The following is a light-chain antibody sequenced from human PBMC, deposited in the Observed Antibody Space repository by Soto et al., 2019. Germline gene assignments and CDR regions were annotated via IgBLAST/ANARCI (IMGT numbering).Light chain of an antibody. V-gene: IGKV1-39*01. CDR1: QNIILY. Sequence: DIQMTQSPSSLSASVGDRVTITCRASQNIILYLNWYQQKPGKAPKLLMYDASSLQSGVPSRFSGTGSGTDFTLTISSLQPEDLGTYYCQQSFTTPYTFGQGTSLEIK. CDR3: QQSFTTPYT. J-gene: IGKJ2*01. CDR2: DAS.